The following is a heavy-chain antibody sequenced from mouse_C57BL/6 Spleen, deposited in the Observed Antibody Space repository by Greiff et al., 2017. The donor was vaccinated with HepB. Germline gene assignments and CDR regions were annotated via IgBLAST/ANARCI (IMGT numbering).Heavy chain of an antibody. CDR1: GYTFTSYG. CDR3: ARLPFYGSSYNYAMDY. CDR2: IYPRSGNT. V-gene: IGHV1-81*01. J-gene: IGHJ4*01. Sequence: VQLQESGAELARPGASVKLSCKASGYTFTSYGISWVKQRTGQGLEWIGEIYPRSGNTYYNEKFKGKATLTADKSSSTAYMELRSLTSEDSAVYFCARLPFYGSSYNYAMDYWGQGTSVTVSS. D-gene: IGHD1-1*01.